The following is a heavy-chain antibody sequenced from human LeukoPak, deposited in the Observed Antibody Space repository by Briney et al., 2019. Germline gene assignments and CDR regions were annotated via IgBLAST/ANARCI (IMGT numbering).Heavy chain of an antibody. CDR1: GGYISSYY. CDR2: IYTSGST. V-gene: IGHV4-4*07. CDR3: ARDDAAGIVGATPGDY. Sequence: PSETLSLTCTVSGGYISSYYWSWIRQPAGKGLEWIGRIYTSGSTNYNPSLKSRVTMSVDTSKNQFSLKLSSVTAADTAVYYCARDDAAGIVGATPGDYWGQGTLVTVSS. J-gene: IGHJ4*02. D-gene: IGHD1-26*01.